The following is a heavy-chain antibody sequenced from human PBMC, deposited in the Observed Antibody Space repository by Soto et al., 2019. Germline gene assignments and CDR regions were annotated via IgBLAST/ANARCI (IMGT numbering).Heavy chain of an antibody. V-gene: IGHV3-30-3*01. Sequence: QVQLVESGGGVVQPGRSLRLSCAASGFTFSSYAMHWVRQAPGKGLEWVAVISYDGSNKYYADSVKGRFTISRDNSKNTLYLQMNSLRAEDTAVYYCARRLELYYYGMDVWGQGTTVTVSS. J-gene: IGHJ6*02. CDR1: GFTFSSYA. D-gene: IGHD1-1*01. CDR3: ARRLELYYYGMDV. CDR2: ISYDGSNK.